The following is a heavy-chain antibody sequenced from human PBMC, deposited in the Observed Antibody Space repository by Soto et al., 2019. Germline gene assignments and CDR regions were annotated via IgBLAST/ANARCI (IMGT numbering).Heavy chain of an antibody. CDR3: VKGGSSGWYPLLSSHYGMDV. D-gene: IGHD6-19*01. J-gene: IGHJ6*02. V-gene: IGHV3-64D*06. CDR1: GFTFSSYA. CDR2: ISSNGGST. Sequence: PGGSLRLSCSASGFTFSSYAMHWVRQAPGKGLEYVSAISSNGGSTYYADSVKGRFTISRDNSKNTLYLQMSSLRAEDTAVYCCVKGGSSGWYPLLSSHYGMDVWGQGTTVTVSS.